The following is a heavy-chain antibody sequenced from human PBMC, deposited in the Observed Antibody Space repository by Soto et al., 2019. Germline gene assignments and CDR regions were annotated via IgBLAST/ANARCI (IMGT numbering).Heavy chain of an antibody. J-gene: IGHJ4*02. CDR2: MYNSGST. CDR1: GGSISSYY. V-gene: IGHV4-59*08. CDR3: AGVGYHYGSGRYRLDY. D-gene: IGHD3-10*01. Sequence: QVQLQESGPGLVKPSETLSLTCTVSGGSISSYYWTWIRQPPGKGLEWIGFMYNSGSTHYNPSLKWRVAISLDTSEAQFALRRRSLAGAVAAVYDRAGVGYHYGSGRYRLDYWGQGTLVTVSS.